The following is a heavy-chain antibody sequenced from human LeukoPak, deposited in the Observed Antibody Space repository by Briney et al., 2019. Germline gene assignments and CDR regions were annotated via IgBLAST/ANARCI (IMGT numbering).Heavy chain of an antibody. CDR2: ISWNSGNI. CDR3: AKDAYGGATFFYYMDV. Sequence: PGGSLRLSCAGSGFSFDDYAMHWVRQTPGKGLEWVSGISWNSGNIAYADFVGGRFTISRDNAKNSLSLQINSLSDEDTAVYYCAKDAYGGATFFYYMDVWGKGTTVTVSS. V-gene: IGHV3-9*01. CDR1: GFSFDDYA. D-gene: IGHD2/OR15-2a*01. J-gene: IGHJ6*03.